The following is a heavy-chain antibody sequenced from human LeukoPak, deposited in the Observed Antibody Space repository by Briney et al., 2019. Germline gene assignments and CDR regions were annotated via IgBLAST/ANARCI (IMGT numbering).Heavy chain of an antibody. Sequence: SQTLSLTCAISGDSVSSNSAAWNWIRQSPSRGLEWLGRTYYRSKWYNDYAVSVKSRITINPDTSKNQFSLQLNSVTPEDTAVYYCARDRDYGGNTLRNWFDPWGQGTLVTVSS. CDR3: ARDRDYGGNTLRNWFDP. J-gene: IGHJ5*02. V-gene: IGHV6-1*01. D-gene: IGHD4-23*01. CDR1: GDSVSSNSAA. CDR2: TYYRSKWYN.